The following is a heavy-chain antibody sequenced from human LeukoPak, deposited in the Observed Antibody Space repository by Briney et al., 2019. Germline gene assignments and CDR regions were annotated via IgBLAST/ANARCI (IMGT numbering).Heavy chain of an antibody. Sequence: TGGSLRLSCVASGFTFSRNAMPWVRQAPGKGPEWVAIISYDGSDKYYADSVKGRFTISRDNSQNTLCLQMNSLRAEDTAVYYCAKPGYCSSATSCLNWFDPWGQGTLVTVSS. J-gene: IGHJ5*02. CDR2: ISYDGSDK. CDR3: AKPGYCSSATSCLNWFDP. V-gene: IGHV3-30*18. CDR1: GFTFSRNA. D-gene: IGHD2-8*02.